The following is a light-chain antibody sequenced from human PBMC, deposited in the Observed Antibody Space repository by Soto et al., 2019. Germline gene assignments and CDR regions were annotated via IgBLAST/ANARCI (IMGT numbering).Light chain of an antibody. CDR3: QQYGSSRSIT. CDR1: QSVSSSY. V-gene: IGKV3-20*01. J-gene: IGKJ5*01. CDR2: GAS. Sequence: EIVMTQSPGTLSLSPGERATLSCRASQSVSSSYLAWYQQKPGQAPRLLIYGASSRATGIPARFSGSGSGTDFTLTISSLEPEDFAVYYCQQYGSSRSITFGQGTRLEIK.